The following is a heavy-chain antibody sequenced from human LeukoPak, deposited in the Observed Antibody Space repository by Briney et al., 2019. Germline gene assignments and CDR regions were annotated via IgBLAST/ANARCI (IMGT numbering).Heavy chain of an antibody. Sequence: SVKVSCKASGGTFSSYAISWVRQAPGQGLDWMGRIIPIFGTANYAQKFQGRVTITADESTSTAYMELSSLRSEDTAVYYCARAGFGGFGVYYYYKDVWGKGTTVTVSS. CDR3: ARAGFGGFGVYYYYKDV. CDR2: IIPIFGTA. J-gene: IGHJ6*03. CDR1: GGTFSSYA. D-gene: IGHD3-10*01. V-gene: IGHV1-69*01.